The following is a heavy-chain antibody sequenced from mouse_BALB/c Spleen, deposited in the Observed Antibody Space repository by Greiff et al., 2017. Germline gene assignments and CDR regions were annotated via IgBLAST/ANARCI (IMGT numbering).Heavy chain of an antibody. CDR3: AREMYGNYPYFDY. Sequence: QVQLQESGPGLVAPSQSLSITCTVSGFSLTSYGVHWVRQPPGKGLEWLGVIWAGGSTNYNSALMSRLSISKDNSTSQVFLKMNSLQTDDTAMYYCAREMYGNYPYFDYWGQGTTLTVSS. CDR2: IWAGGST. D-gene: IGHD2-10*02. V-gene: IGHV2-9*02. J-gene: IGHJ2*01. CDR1: GFSLTSYG.